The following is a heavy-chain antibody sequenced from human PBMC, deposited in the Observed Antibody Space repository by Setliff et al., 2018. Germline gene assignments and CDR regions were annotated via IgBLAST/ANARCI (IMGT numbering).Heavy chain of an antibody. CDR1: GGSISNTYYY. CDR3: ARTGTYRYFDY. D-gene: IGHD1-1*01. J-gene: IGHJ4*02. V-gene: IGHV4-39*01. CDR2: IYYRGDT. Sequence: PSETLSLTCTVSGGSISNTYYYWSWIRQPAGQGLEWIGQIYYRGDTYYNASLKGRLTISVDTAQNQFSLRLTSVTAADTAVYYCARTGTYRYFDYWGQGALVTVSS.